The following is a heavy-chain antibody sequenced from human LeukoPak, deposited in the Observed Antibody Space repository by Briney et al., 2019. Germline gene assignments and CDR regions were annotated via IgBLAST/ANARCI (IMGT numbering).Heavy chain of an antibody. CDR3: AKAPTSTTWVFDF. CDR1: GFTFSSYA. Sequence: GGSLRLSCVASGFTFSSYAMTWVRQAPGKGLEWVSDIGGSGSGTYYADSVKGRFTISRDNSKKTLCVQRTSVRAEDTAICFCAKAPTSTTWVFDFWGQGTLVTVSS. D-gene: IGHD2/OR15-2a*01. J-gene: IGHJ4*02. V-gene: IGHV3-23*01. CDR2: IGGSGSGT.